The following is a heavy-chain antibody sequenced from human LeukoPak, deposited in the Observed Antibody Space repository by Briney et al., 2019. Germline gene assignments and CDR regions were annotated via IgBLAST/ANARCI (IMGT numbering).Heavy chain of an antibody. CDR1: GGSISSTRYY. CDR2: IYYSGST. Sequence: SETLSLTCTVSGGSISSTRYYWGWIRQPPGKGLEWIGSIYYSGSTYYNPFLKSRVTMSVDRSKNQFSLKLSSVTAADTAVYYCARHGIYYGLGSSYGLPNWFDPWGQGTLVTVSS. V-gene: IGHV4-39*01. CDR3: ARHGIYYGLGSSYGLPNWFDP. J-gene: IGHJ5*02. D-gene: IGHD3-10*01.